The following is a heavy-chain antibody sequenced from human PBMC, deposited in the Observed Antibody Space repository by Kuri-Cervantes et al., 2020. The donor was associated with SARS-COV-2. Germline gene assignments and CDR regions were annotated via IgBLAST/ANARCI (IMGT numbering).Heavy chain of an antibody. J-gene: IGHJ6*02. V-gene: IGHV3-30*07. D-gene: IGHD2-2*01. CDR1: GFTFSSYA. CDR3: AGRAEYCSSTSCWLSGGMDV. Sequence: GGSLRLSCAASGFTFSSYAMHWVRQAPGKGLEWVAVISYDGSNKYYADSVKGRFTISRDNSKNTLYLQMNSLRAEDTAVYYCAGRAEYCSSTSCWLSGGMDVWGQGTTVTVSS. CDR2: ISYDGSNK.